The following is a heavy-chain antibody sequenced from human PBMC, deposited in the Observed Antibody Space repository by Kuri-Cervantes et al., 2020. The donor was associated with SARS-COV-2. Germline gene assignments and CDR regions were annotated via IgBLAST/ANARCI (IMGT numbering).Heavy chain of an antibody. CDR3: AKVKEGGSYYYFDY. Sequence: GESLKISCAASGFTFDDYAVHWVRQAPGKGLEWVSALSGSGGSTYYADSVKGRFTISRDTSKNTLYLQMNSLRAEDTAIYYCAKVKEGGSYYYFDYWGQGTLVTVSS. V-gene: IGHV3-23*01. J-gene: IGHJ4*02. CDR1: GFTFDDYA. D-gene: IGHD1-26*01. CDR2: LSGSGGST.